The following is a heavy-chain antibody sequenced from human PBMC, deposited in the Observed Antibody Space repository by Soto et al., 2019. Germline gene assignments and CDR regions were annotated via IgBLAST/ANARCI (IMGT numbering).Heavy chain of an antibody. CDR2: IDPSDSSS. CDR3: ARQNTAMVRSYYYGMDV. CDR1: GYSFTKYW. V-gene: IGHV5-10-1*01. J-gene: IGHJ6*02. D-gene: IGHD5-18*01. Sequence: GESLKISCKASGYSFTKYWVSWVRQMPGKGLEWMGRIDPSDSSSDYSPSFRGHVTISVDKSITTAYLQWSSLKASDTAMYFCARQNTAMVRSYYYGMDVWGQGTTVTVSS.